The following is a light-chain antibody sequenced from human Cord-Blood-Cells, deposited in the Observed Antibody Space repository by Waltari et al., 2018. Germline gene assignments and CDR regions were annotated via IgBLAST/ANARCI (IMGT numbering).Light chain of an antibody. V-gene: IGKV3-15*01. CDR2: GAS. CDR1: QSVSSN. CDR3: QQYNNWPWT. Sequence: ETVMTQYPATLSVSPGERATLSCRASQSVSSNLAWYQQKPGQAPRLLIYGASTRATGIPSRFSGSGSGTEFTLTISSLQSEDFAVYYCQQYNNWPWTFGQGTKVEIK. J-gene: IGKJ1*01.